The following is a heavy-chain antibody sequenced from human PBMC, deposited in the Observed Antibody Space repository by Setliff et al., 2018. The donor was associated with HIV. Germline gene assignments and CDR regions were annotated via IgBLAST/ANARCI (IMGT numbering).Heavy chain of an antibody. J-gene: IGHJ4*02. CDR2: IHTTGST. D-gene: IGHD5-18*01. CDR1: GDSISSGSYY. Sequence: PSETLSLTCSVSGDSISSGSYYWSWIRLPAGKGLEWIGQIHTTGSTNYNPSLKSRVTISVDTSKNQFSLKLSSVTAADTAVYYCARERRGYTYSRLYYLDYWGQGTLVTVSS. CDR3: ARERRGYTYSRLYYLDY. V-gene: IGHV4-61*09.